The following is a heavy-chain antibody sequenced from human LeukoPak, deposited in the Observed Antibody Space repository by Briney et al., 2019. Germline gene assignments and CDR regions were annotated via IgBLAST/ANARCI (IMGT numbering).Heavy chain of an antibody. J-gene: IGHJ4*02. Sequence: GGSLRLSCAASGFTFSSYDMHWVRQAPGKGLEWVAVISSDGSNKYYADSMKGRFTISRDNSKNTLYLQTNSLRAEDTAVYYCAKDRGDGYNFGLFHYWGQGTLVTVSS. D-gene: IGHD5-24*01. CDR1: GFTFSSYD. CDR2: ISSDGSNK. V-gene: IGHV3-30*18. CDR3: AKDRGDGYNFGLFHY.